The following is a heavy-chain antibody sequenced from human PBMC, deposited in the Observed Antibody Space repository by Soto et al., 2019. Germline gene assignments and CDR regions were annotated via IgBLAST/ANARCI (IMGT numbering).Heavy chain of an antibody. D-gene: IGHD2-15*01. V-gene: IGHV3-30*18. CDR1: GFTFSSYG. CDR3: AKDLGYCIGGSCPRHGY. Sequence: QVQLVESGGGVVQPGRSLRLSCAASGFTFSSYGMHWVRQAPGKGLEWVAVLSYDGTNKYYADAVKGRCTISRDNSKNTLYQKMNSLRDEDTAVYYCAKDLGYCIGGSCPRHGYWGQGTLVTGSS. J-gene: IGHJ4*02. CDR2: LSYDGTNK.